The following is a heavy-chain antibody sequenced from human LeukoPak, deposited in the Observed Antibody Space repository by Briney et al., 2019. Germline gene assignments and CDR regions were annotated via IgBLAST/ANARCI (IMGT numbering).Heavy chain of an antibody. CDR1: GGSFSGYY. Sequence: SETLSLTCAVYGGSFSGYYWSWIRQPPGKGLEWIGEINHSGSTNYNPSLKSRVTISVDTSKNQFSLKLSSVTAADTAVYYCARPGSGYSRGDYYFDYWGQGSLVTVSS. J-gene: IGHJ4*02. D-gene: IGHD3-22*01. CDR3: ARPGSGYSRGDYYFDY. CDR2: INHSGST. V-gene: IGHV4-34*01.